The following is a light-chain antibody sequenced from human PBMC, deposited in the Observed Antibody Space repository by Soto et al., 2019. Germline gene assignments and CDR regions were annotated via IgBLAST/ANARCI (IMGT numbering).Light chain of an antibody. CDR2: DAS. Sequence: ILMTQSPATLSVSPGERATLSCRASQSVSNNLAWYQQKPGQDPRLLIYDASTRATDIPARLSGSGSGTDFTLTIGGLQSEGFAVYYCQQYNNWPAWTFGEGTKVEIK. CDR1: QSVSNN. V-gene: IGKV3-15*01. J-gene: IGKJ1*01. CDR3: QQYNNWPAWT.